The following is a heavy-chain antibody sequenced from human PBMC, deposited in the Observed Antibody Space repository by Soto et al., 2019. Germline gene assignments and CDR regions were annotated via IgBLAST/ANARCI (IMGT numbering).Heavy chain of an antibody. Sequence: EVQLVESGGGLVQPGGSLRLSCAASGLTFSSYWMHWVRQAPGKGLVWVSRISTDGSVTTYADSVKGRFTISRDNAKSTLYLQMNSLRAEDTAVYYCARAPYSCGWWGCDYWGQGTLVTVSS. CDR2: ISTDGSVT. V-gene: IGHV3-74*01. CDR3: ARAPYSCGWWGCDY. D-gene: IGHD6-19*01. CDR1: GLTFSSYW. J-gene: IGHJ4*02.